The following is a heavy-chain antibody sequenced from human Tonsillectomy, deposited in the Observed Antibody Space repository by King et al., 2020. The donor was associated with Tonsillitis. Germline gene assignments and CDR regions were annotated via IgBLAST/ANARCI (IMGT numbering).Heavy chain of an antibody. CDR3: VRDDERDYYMDV. J-gene: IGHJ6*03. CDR2: IWYDGSNK. Sequence: VQLVESGGGVVQPGRSLRLSCAASGFTFSSYGMHWVRQAPGKGLEWVAVIWYDGSNKYYADSVKGRFTVSRDNSKNTLYLQMNSLRAEDTAVYYCVRDDERDYYMDVWGKGTTVTVSS. CDR1: GFTFSSYG. V-gene: IGHV3-33*08.